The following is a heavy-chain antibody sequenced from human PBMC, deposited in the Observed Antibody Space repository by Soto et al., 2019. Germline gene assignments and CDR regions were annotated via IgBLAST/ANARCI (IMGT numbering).Heavy chain of an antibody. CDR2: LNAGNGDT. Sequence: ASVKVSCKASGYTFTNYAVHWLRQAPGQGLEWMGWLNAGNGDTKYSPTFQDRVTISSYTSASKAYMELSSVTAADAAVYYCAREKGGNEQLAFHYYYYGMAVWGQGTTVTVSS. V-gene: IGHV1-3*01. CDR3: AREKGGNEQLAFHYYYYGMAV. D-gene: IGHD6-6*01. J-gene: IGHJ6*02. CDR1: GYTFTNYA.